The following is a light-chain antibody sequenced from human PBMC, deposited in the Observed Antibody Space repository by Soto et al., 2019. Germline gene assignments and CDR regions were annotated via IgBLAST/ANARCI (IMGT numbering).Light chain of an antibody. V-gene: IGLV1-40*01. CDR2: GNS. CDR3: QSYDSSLSGSV. J-gene: IGLJ1*01. Sequence: SALTQPPSVSGAPGQRVTISCTGSNSNIGAGYDVHWYQQLPGTAPKLLIYGNSNRPSGVPDRFSGSKSVTSASLAITGLQAEDEADYYCQSYDSSLSGSVFGTGTKVTV. CDR1: NSNIGAGYD.